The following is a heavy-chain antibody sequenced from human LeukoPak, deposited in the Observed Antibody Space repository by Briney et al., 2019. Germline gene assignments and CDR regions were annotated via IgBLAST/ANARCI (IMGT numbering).Heavy chain of an antibody. D-gene: IGHD3-9*01. J-gene: IGHJ5*02. CDR2: IYTSGST. Sequence: SETLSLTCTVSGGSISSYYWSWIRQPAGKGLEWIGRIYTSGSTNYNPSLKSRVTMSVDTSKNQFSLKLSSVTAADTAVYYCARDSYDILTGYVNWFDPWGQGTLVTVSS. CDR3: ARDSYDILTGYVNWFDP. CDR1: GGSISSYY. V-gene: IGHV4-4*07.